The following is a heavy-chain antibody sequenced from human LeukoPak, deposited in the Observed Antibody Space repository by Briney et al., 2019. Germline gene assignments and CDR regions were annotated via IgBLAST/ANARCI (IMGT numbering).Heavy chain of an antibody. CDR2: INPKSGDT. Sequence: ASVKVSCKASGYTFTDYYIHWVRQAPGQGLEWMGWINPKSGDTNYAQKFQGRVTLTRDTSISTAYMDLSRLRSDDTAVYYCARNGGDSGGNFDYWGQGTLVTVSS. V-gene: IGHV1-2*02. D-gene: IGHD4-23*01. CDR1: GYTFTDYY. CDR3: ARNGGDSGGNFDY. J-gene: IGHJ4*02.